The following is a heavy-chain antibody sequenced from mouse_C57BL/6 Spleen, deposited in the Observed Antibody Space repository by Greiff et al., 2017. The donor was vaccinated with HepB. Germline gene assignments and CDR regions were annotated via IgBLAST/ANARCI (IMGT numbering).Heavy chain of an antibody. D-gene: IGHD4-1*01. CDR1: GFNIKDDY. J-gene: IGHJ2*01. Sequence: VQLQQSGAELVRPGASVKLSCTASGFNIKDDYMHWVKQRPEQGLEWIGWIDPENGATEYASKFQGKATITADTSSNTAYLQLSSLTSEDTAVYYCTKQGQGYWGQGTTLTVSS. V-gene: IGHV14-4*01. CDR3: TKQGQGY. CDR2: IDPENGAT.